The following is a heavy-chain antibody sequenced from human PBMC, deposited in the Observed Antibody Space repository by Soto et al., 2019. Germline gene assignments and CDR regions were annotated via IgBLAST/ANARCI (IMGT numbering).Heavy chain of an antibody. CDR3: AKDSKRGYSGYDSNAFDI. D-gene: IGHD5-12*01. CDR2: ISGSVGST. J-gene: IGHJ3*02. V-gene: IGHV3-23*01. Sequence: GGSLRLSCAASGFTFSSYAMSWVRQAPGKGLEWVSAISGSVGSTYYADSVKGRFTISKGNSKNTMYLQMNRLRAEDTAVYDWAKDSKRGYSGYDSNAFDIWGQGTMVTVSS. CDR1: GFTFSSYA.